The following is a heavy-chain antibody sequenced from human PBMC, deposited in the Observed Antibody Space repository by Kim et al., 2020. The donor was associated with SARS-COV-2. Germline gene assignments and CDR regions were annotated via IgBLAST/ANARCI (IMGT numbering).Heavy chain of an antibody. Sequence: GGSLRLSCAASGFTFSNYWMNWVRQAPGKGLEWVANIKEDGSGKYYVDSVKGRFTISRDNAKNSVYLQMNSLRAEDTAVYYCARGGAIYWGQGTLVTVSS. J-gene: IGHJ4*02. CDR2: IKEDGSGK. D-gene: IGHD2-2*02. CDR3: ARGGAIY. V-gene: IGHV3-7*04. CDR1: GFTFSNYW.